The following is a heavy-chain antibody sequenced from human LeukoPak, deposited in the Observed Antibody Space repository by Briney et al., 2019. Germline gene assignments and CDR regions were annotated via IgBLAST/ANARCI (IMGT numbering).Heavy chain of an antibody. V-gene: IGHV3-7*01. CDR3: TIAEGYK. Sequence: GGSLRHSCAASDSTFSMYWMTWIRQAPGKGLEWVANIKDDGSERYYVDSVKGRFTISRDNAKNSLYLQMNSLRVEDTAMYYCTIAEGYKWGQGTLVTVSS. CDR1: DSTFSMYW. CDR2: IKDDGSER. D-gene: IGHD5-24*01. J-gene: IGHJ4*02.